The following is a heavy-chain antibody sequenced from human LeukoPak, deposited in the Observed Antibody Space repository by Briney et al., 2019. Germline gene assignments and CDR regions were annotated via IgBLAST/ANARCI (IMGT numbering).Heavy chain of an antibody. D-gene: IGHD3-22*01. Sequence: ASVKVSCKASGGTFSSYAISWVRQAPGQGLEWMGGIIPIFGTANYAQKFQGRVTITADESTSTAYMELSCLRSEDTAVYYCARDLHYYDSSGFWDYWGQGTLVTVSS. CDR2: IIPIFGTA. J-gene: IGHJ4*02. CDR3: ARDLHYYDSSGFWDY. CDR1: GGTFSSYA. V-gene: IGHV1-69*13.